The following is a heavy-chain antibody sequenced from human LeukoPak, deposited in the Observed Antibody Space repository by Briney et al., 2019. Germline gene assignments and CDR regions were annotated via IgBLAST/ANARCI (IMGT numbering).Heavy chain of an antibody. V-gene: IGHV3-64D*09. J-gene: IGHJ3*02. CDR3: VKCDHWRIAAAGLGGAFDI. CDR1: GFTFSVYA. Sequence: PGGSLRLSCSASGFTFSVYAMHWVRQAPGKGLEYVSAISSNGGSTYYADSVKGRFTISRDNSKNTLYLQMSSLRAEDTAVYYCVKCDHWRIAAAGLGGAFDIWGQGTMVTVSS. CDR2: ISSNGGST. D-gene: IGHD6-13*01.